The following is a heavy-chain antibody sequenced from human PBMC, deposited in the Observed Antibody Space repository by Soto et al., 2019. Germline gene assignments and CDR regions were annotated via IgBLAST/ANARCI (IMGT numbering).Heavy chain of an antibody. CDR2: IIPIVDIT. CDR3: ARTMPYGSGSYVFDY. V-gene: IGHV1-69*02. D-gene: IGHD3-10*01. J-gene: IGHJ4*02. CDR1: GGTLSTNS. Sequence: QVQLVQSGAEVRKPGSSVKVSCKASGGTLSTNSISWVRQAPGQGLEWMGRIIPIVDITNYAQKFQGRVTINTDTSTVYMELRSLRSEDTAVYYCARTMPYGSGSYVFDYWGQGTLVTVSS.